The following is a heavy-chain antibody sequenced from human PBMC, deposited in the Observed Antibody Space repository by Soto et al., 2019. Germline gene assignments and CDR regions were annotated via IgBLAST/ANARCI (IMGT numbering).Heavy chain of an antibody. CDR1: GFAFSNYA. Sequence: GGSLRLSCAASGFAFSNYAMHWVRQAPGKGLEWVSSISTSIDATYYADSVKGRFTISRDDSKNTLYLQMNSLRAEDTAVYYCAKDNPPYKRLDYWGQGTLVTVSS. V-gene: IGHV3-23*01. CDR2: ISTSIDAT. J-gene: IGHJ4*02. CDR3: AKDNPPYKRLDY. D-gene: IGHD1-20*01.